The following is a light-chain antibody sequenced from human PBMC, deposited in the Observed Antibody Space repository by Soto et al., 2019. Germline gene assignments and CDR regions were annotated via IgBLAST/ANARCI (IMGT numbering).Light chain of an antibody. J-gene: IGLJ1*01. CDR1: SSDVGAYNY. CDR2: EVT. V-gene: IGLV2-14*01. CDR3: SSYTTSSTYV. Sequence: QSALTQPASVSGSPGQSITISCTGTSSDVGAYNYVSWYQQHPGNAPKLMISEVTNRPSGVSNRFSGSKSGNTASLTISGLQAADEAEYYCSSYTTSSTYVFGAGTKVTVL.